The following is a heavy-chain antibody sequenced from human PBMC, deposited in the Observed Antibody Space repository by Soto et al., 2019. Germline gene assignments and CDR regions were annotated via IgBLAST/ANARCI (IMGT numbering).Heavy chain of an antibody. CDR1: GYTFTSYG. D-gene: IGHD4-17*01. CDR3: ARAAGYGDYEIYFDY. CDR2: ISAYNGNT. V-gene: IGHV1-18*01. J-gene: IGHJ4*02. Sequence: ASVKVSCKASGYTFTSYGISWVRQAPGQGLEWMGWISAYNGNTNYAQKLQGRVTMTTDTSTSTAYMELRSLSSDDTAVYYCARAAGYGDYEIYFDYWGQGTLVTVSS.